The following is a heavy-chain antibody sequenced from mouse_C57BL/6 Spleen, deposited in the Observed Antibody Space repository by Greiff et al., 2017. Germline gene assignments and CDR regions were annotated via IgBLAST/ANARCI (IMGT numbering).Heavy chain of an antibody. CDR2: ISDGGSYT. Sequence: EVNLVESGGGLVKPGGSLKLSCAASGFTFSSYAMSWVRQTPEKRLEWVATISDGGSYTYYPDNVKGRFTISRDNAKNNLYLQMSHLKSEDTAMYYCAREGGGGYFDVWGTGTTVTVSS. V-gene: IGHV5-4*01. CDR1: GFTFSSYA. J-gene: IGHJ1*03. CDR3: AREGGGGYFDV.